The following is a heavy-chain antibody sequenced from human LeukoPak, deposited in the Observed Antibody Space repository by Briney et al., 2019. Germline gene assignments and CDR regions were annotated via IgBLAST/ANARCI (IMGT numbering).Heavy chain of an antibody. CDR2: IYYSGNT. CDR1: GGSISSDDYS. J-gene: IGHJ4*02. CDR3: ASRQSPGSDY. D-gene: IGHD3-10*01. Sequence: SETLSLTCAVSGGSISSDDYSWSWIRQPPGTALEWIGFIYYSGNTYYNPSLKSRLTISLDTSRNQFSLGLTSVTAADTAVYYCASRQSPGSDYWGQGTLVTVSS. V-gene: IGHV4-30-4*07.